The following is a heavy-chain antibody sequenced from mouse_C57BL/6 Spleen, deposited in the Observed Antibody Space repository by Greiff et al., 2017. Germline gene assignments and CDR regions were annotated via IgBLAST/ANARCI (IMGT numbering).Heavy chain of an antibody. CDR2: INPSTGGT. J-gene: IGHJ2*01. V-gene: IGHV1-42*01. D-gene: IGHD2-1*01. CDR1: GYSFTGYY. CDR3: AREGNYDFDY. Sequence: EVQLQQSGPELVKPGASVRISCKASGYSFTGYYMNWVKQSPEKSLEWIGEINPSTGGTTYNQKFKAKATLTVDKSSSTAYMQLKSLTSEDSAVYYCAREGNYDFDYWGQGTTLTVSS.